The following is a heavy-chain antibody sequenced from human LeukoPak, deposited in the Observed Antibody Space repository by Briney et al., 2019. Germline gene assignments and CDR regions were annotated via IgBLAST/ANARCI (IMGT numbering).Heavy chain of an antibody. Sequence: ASVKVSCKASGYTFANYGINWVRQAPGQGLEWMGWISVYNGNTNYAQNLQGRVTMTTDTSTSTAYMELKSLRSDDTAVYYCARCPTSGGWCYEFDYWSQGTLVTVSS. CDR2: ISVYNGNT. D-gene: IGHD2-15*01. V-gene: IGHV1-18*01. CDR1: GYTFANYG. CDR3: ARCPTSGGWCYEFDY. J-gene: IGHJ4*02.